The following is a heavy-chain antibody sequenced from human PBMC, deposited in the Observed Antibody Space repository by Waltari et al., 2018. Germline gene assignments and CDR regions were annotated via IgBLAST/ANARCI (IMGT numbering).Heavy chain of an antibody. J-gene: IGHJ4*02. V-gene: IGHV1-46*01. D-gene: IGHD4-17*01. CDR3: ARGTPTPGDLLY. CDR1: ASSLSSYS. Sequence: QVKLEQSGAEVKKPGASVKLSCKAPASSLSSYSLHWVRQAPGQGFEWMGVINPSGGATDYAQKFQARVTMTRDTSTSTVYMELSGLTSEDTAVYYCARGTPTPGDLLYWGQGSPVTVSA. CDR2: INPSGGAT.